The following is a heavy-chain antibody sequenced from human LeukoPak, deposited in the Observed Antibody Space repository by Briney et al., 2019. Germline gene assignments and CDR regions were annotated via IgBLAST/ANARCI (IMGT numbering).Heavy chain of an antibody. CDR1: GFTFSSYG. V-gene: IGHV3-30*03. Sequence: GGSLRLSCAASGFTFSSYGMHWVRQAPGKGLEWVAVISYDGSNKYYADSVKGRFTISRDNSKNTLYLQMNSLRAEDTAVYYCARDRVSYDILTGYFDYWGQGTLVTVSS. CDR2: ISYDGSNK. CDR3: ARDRVSYDILTGYFDY. J-gene: IGHJ4*02. D-gene: IGHD3-9*01.